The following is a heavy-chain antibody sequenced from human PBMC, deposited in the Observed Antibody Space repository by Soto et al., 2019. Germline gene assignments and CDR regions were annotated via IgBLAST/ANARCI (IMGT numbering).Heavy chain of an antibody. CDR1: GYSFTNYW. V-gene: IGHV5-51*01. Sequence: GESLKISCKGSGYSFTNYWIGWVRQMPGKGLEWMGIIYPDDSDTRYSPSFQGQVTISADKSISTAYLQWSSLKASDTAMYYCGRQLPLGDTLKKGLDYWGQGPPITVS. CDR2: IYPDDSDT. CDR3: GRQLPLGDTLKKGLDY. D-gene: IGHD2-2*02. J-gene: IGHJ4*02.